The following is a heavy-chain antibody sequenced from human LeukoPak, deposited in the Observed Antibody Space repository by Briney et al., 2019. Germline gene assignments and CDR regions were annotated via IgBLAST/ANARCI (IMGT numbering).Heavy chain of an antibody. Sequence: GGSLRLSCAASGFTFSSYGMHWVRQAPGKGLEWVAVISYDGSNKYYADSVKGRFTISRDNSKNTLYLQMNSLRAEDTAVYYCARDTAYSSGWYGGDAFDIWGQGTMVTVSS. CDR3: ARDTAYSSGWYGGDAFDI. CDR2: ISYDGSNK. CDR1: GFTFSSYG. D-gene: IGHD6-19*01. V-gene: IGHV3-30*03. J-gene: IGHJ3*02.